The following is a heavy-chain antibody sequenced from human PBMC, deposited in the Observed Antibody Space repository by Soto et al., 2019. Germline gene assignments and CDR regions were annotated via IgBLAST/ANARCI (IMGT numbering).Heavy chain of an antibody. D-gene: IGHD3-9*01. V-gene: IGHV1-3*01. CDR3: AREPLYDILTGLRYPGDY. CDR2: INAGNGDT. J-gene: IGHJ4*02. Sequence: ASVKVSCKASGYTFSSYAMHWVRQAPGQRLEWMGWINAGNGDTKYSQTFQGRVSITRDTSANTAYMELSSLGSEDTAIYYCAREPLYDILTGLRYPGDYWGQGTLVTVSS. CDR1: GYTFSSYA.